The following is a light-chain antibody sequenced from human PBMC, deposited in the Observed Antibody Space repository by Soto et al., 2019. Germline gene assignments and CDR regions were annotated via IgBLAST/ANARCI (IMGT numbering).Light chain of an antibody. CDR1: QSVSAW. CDR3: QQYSTYSLT. V-gene: IGKV1-5*01. CDR2: DAS. J-gene: IGKJ4*01. Sequence: DXXMTQSPSTLSASVGDRVTISCRASQSVSAWLAWYQQKPGNAPKLLISDASSLKSGVPSRFSGSGYGTEFTLTISSLQPEDFATYYCQQYSTYSLTFGGGTKVEIK.